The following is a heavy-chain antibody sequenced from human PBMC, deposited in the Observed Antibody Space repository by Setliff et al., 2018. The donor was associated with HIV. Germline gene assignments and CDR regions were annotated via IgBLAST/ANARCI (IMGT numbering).Heavy chain of an antibody. Sequence: PSETLSLTCTVSGGSISSGSYYWSWVRQPAGRGLEWIGRIYTSGSTNYNPSLKSRVTISVDTSKNQFSLKLSSVTAADTAVYYCARGDSGWYSGGYYYMDVWGKGTTVTVSS. CDR1: GGSISSGSYY. V-gene: IGHV4-61*02. J-gene: IGHJ6*03. D-gene: IGHD6-19*01. CDR3: ARGDSGWYSGGYYYMDV. CDR2: IYTSGST.